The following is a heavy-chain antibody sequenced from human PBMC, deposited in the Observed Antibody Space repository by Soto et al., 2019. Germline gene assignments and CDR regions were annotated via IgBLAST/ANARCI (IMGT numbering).Heavy chain of an antibody. Sequence: QVQLVQSGAEVKKPGASVRVSCKTSGYAFTTYAIHWVRQDPGQRLEWMGWINPGDGNTKYSQNFQGRVTITRDTSATTAYMELSSLRSEDTDVYYCAREDYYDGSGYKGGFDYWGHGTLVTVSS. CDR2: INPGDGNT. V-gene: IGHV1-3*01. CDR1: GYAFTTYA. CDR3: AREDYYDGSGYKGGFDY. D-gene: IGHD3-22*01. J-gene: IGHJ4*01.